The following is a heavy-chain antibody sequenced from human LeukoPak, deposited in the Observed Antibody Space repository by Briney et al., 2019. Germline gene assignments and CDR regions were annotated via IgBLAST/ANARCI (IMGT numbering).Heavy chain of an antibody. CDR1: GGSISSYY. CDR2: IYTSGST. V-gene: IGHV4-4*07. Sequence: SETLSLTCTVSGGSISSYYWSWIRQPAGKGLEWIGRIYTSGSTNYNPSLKNRVTMSVDTSKNQFSLKLSSVTAADTAVYYCAREAYSSSPPDYYYYYGMGVWGQGTTVTVSS. D-gene: IGHD6-13*01. J-gene: IGHJ6*02. CDR3: AREAYSSSPPDYYYYYGMGV.